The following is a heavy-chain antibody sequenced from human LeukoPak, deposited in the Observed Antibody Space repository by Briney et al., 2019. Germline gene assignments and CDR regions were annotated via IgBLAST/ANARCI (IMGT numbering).Heavy chain of an antibody. V-gene: IGHV4-34*01. CDR2: INHSGST. Sequence: SETLSLTCAVYGGSFSGYYWSWIRQPPGKGLEWIGEINHSGSTNYNPSLKSRVTISVDTSKNQFSLKLSSVTAADTAVYYCARPGYSSSWYGGRFDYWGQGTLVTVSS. J-gene: IGHJ4*02. CDR1: GGSFSGYY. CDR3: ARPGYSSSWYGGRFDY. D-gene: IGHD6-13*01.